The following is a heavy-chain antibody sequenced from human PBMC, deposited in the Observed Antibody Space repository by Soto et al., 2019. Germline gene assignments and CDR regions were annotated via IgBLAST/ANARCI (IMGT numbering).Heavy chain of an antibody. CDR1: GGSISSYY. J-gene: IGHJ6*03. V-gene: IGHV4-59*08. CDR2: IYYSGST. Sequence: PSETLSLTCTVSGGSISSYYWSWIRQPPGKGLEWIGYIYYSGSTNYNPSLKSRVTISVDTSKNQFSLKLSSVTAADTAVYYCARTPSTYSGSDYYMDVWGKGTTVTVSS. CDR3: ARTPSTYSGSDYYMDV. D-gene: IGHD6-6*01.